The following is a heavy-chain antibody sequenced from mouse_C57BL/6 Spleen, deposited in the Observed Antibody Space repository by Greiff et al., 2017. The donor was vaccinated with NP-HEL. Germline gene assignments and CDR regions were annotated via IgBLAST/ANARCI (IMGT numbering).Heavy chain of an antibody. CDR2: INYDGSST. CDR1: GFTFSDYY. J-gene: IGHJ1*03. CDR3: ARDWAPRQDYYGSSYGYFDV. Sequence: DVKLVESEGGLVQPGSSMKLSCTASGFTFSDYYMAWVRQVPEKGLEWVANINYDGSSTYYLDSLKSRFIISRDNAKNILYLQMSSLKSEDTATYYCARDWAPRQDYYGSSYGYFDVWGTGTTVTVSS. V-gene: IGHV5-16*01. D-gene: IGHD1-1*01.